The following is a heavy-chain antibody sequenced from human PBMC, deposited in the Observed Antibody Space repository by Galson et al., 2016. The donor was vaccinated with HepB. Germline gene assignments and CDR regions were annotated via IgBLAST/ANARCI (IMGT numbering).Heavy chain of an antibody. Sequence: SLRLSCAASGFIFRDYAMTWVRQAPGKGLEWVSVISGYLGTTHYADSVRGRVTISRDNSKNMLYLQMDSLKSEDTAFYYCARRGFYGSGIRYKPFQLDLWGQGTLITVSA. CDR2: ISGYLGTT. J-gene: IGHJ4*02. CDR1: GFIFRDYA. V-gene: IGHV3-23*01. CDR3: ARRGFYGSGIRYKPFQLDL. D-gene: IGHD3-10*01.